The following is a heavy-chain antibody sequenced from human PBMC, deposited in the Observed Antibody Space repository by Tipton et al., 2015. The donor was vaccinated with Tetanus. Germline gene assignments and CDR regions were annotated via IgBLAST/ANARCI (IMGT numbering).Heavy chain of an antibody. V-gene: IGHV3-69-1*02. Sequence: SLRLSCVGSGFTFSDYSINWVRQAPGEGLEWVSGVSASGNTNYADSVDGRFTISRDNAKNTMYLQMNSLRAEDTATYYCAKLKSRGDSSAIEHWGQGTLVTVSS. CDR2: VSASGNT. CDR3: AKLKSRGDSSAIEH. J-gene: IGHJ4*02. D-gene: IGHD2-21*02. CDR1: GFTFSDYS.